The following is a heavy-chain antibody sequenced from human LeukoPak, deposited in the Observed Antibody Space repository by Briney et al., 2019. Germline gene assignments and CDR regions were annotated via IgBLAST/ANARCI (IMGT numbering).Heavy chain of an antibody. Sequence: GGSLKPSCAASGFTFSRYAMSWVRQAPGKGLEWVANIKEDGSEKYYVDSVKGRFTISRDNAKNSLYLQMNSLRAEDTAVYYCARDGDVDSTTGAFDIWGQGTMVTVSS. CDR3: ARDGDVDSTTGAFDI. V-gene: IGHV3-7*01. J-gene: IGHJ3*02. CDR2: IKEDGSEK. D-gene: IGHD7-27*01. CDR1: GFTFSRYA.